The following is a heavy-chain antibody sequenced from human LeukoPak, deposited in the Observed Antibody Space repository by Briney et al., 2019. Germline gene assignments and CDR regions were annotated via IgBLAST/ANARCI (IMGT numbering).Heavy chain of an antibody. D-gene: IGHD3-9*01. Sequence: SETLSLTCTVSGGSISSSSYYWSWIRQPAGKGLEWIGRIYTSGSTNYNPSLKSRVTISVDTPNNQFSLKLSSVTDADTAVYYCARTGVGYFDWLYLHYYYMDVWGKGTTVTISS. CDR1: GGSISSSSYY. CDR3: ARTGVGYFDWLYLHYYYMDV. J-gene: IGHJ6*03. V-gene: IGHV4-61*02. CDR2: IYTSGST.